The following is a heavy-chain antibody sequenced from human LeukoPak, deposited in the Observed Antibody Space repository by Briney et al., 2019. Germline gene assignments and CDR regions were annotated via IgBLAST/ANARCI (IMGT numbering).Heavy chain of an antibody. D-gene: IGHD2-8*02. V-gene: IGHV3-23*01. CDR2: ISSSGGST. Sequence: PGGSLRLSCAASGFTFSNYAMSWVRQAPGKGLEWVSGISSSGGSTYYADSVKGRFTISRDNSKNTLYQQMNSLRAEDTAIYYCAKNLVAPGGDYYFDYWGQGILVTVSS. J-gene: IGHJ4*02. CDR3: AKNLVAPGGDYYFDY. CDR1: GFTFSNYA.